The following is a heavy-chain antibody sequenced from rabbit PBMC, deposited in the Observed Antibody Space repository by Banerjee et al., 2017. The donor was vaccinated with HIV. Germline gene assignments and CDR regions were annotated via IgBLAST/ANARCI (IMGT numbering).Heavy chain of an antibody. CDR1: GFSFSSSYW. Sequence: QEQLEESRGDLVKPGASPTLTCTASGFSFSSSYWICWVRQAPGKGLEWIAFIYTGDGITYYAMLAKVLVTISKTSSTTVTLQMISLTAADTATYFCARNNRLWGPGTLVTV. J-gene: IGHJ4*01. CDR2: IYTGDGIT. V-gene: IGHV1S45*01. CDR3: ARNNRL.